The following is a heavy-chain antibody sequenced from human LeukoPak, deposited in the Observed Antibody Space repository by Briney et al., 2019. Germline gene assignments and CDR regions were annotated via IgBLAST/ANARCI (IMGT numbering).Heavy chain of an antibody. CDR3: AKDRRDGYYDY. CDR2: IKQDGSEK. D-gene: IGHD5-24*01. J-gene: IGHJ4*02. CDR1: GFTFSSYW. V-gene: IGHV3-7*03. Sequence: GGSLRLSCAASGFTFSSYWMSWVRQAPGKGLEWVANIKQDGSEKYYVDSVKGRFTISRDNAKNSLYLQMNSLRAEDTAVYYCAKDRRDGYYDYWGQGTLVTVSS.